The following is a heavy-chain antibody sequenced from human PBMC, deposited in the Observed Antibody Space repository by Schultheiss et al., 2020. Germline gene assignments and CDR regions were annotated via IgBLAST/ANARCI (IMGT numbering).Heavy chain of an antibody. J-gene: IGHJ4*02. V-gene: IGHV4-59*10. CDR1: GGSFSGYY. D-gene: IGHD4-17*01. CDR2: IYTSGST. CDR3: ARDDGDYVPDY. Sequence: SETLSLTCAVYGGSFSGYYWSWIRQPPGKGLEWIGRIYTSGSTNYNPSLKSRVTMSVDTSKNQFSLKLSSVTAADTAVYYCARDDGDYVPDYWGQGTLVTVSS.